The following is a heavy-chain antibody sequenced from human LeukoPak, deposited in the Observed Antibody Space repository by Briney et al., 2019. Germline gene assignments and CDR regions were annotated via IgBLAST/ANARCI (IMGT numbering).Heavy chain of an antibody. Sequence: SVKVSCKASGGTFSSYAISWVRQAPGQGLEWMGGIIPIFGTANYAQKFQGRVTITADKSTSTAYMELSSLRSEDTAVYYCARSIAARSKFDPWGQGTLVTVSS. J-gene: IGHJ5*02. CDR1: GGTFSSYA. D-gene: IGHD6-6*01. CDR2: IIPIFGTA. V-gene: IGHV1-69*06. CDR3: ARSIAARSKFDP.